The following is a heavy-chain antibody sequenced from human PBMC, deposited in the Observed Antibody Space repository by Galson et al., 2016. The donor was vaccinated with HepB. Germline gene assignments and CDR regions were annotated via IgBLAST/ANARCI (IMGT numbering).Heavy chain of an antibody. CDR2: ISSGGHTM. D-gene: IGHD3-3*02. V-gene: IGHV3-48*04. J-gene: IGHJ4*02. CDR1: GFSFSSHS. Sequence: SLRLSCAASGFSFSSHSMNWVRQGPGKALEWISYISSGGHTMYYADSVKGRLIISRDDAVNSLYLQMNSLRAEDTAVYFCARVPISGHNSFDYWGQGTPVTVSS. CDR3: ARVPISGHNSFDY.